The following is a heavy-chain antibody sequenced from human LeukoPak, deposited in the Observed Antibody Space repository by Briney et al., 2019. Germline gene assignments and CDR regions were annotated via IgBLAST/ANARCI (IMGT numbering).Heavy chain of an antibody. CDR1: GYTFTGYY. V-gene: IGHV1-2*02. D-gene: IGHD3-22*01. Sequence: GASVKVSCKASGYTFTGYYMHWVRQAPGQGLEWMGWINPNSGGTNYAQKFQDRVTMTRDTSISTAYMELSRLRSDDTAVYYCAGINYYDSSGAGLWGQGTLASVSS. CDR3: AGINYYDSSGAGL. J-gene: IGHJ1*01. CDR2: INPNSGGT.